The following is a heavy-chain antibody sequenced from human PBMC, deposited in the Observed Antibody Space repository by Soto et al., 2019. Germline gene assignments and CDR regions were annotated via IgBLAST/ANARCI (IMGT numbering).Heavy chain of an antibody. Sequence: GGALRLSCAASGFTFRTYAMNLVRQAPGKGLEWISAISGSGSFTHYADSVRGRFTISRDNSQNQLYLQMNNLRGDDTAMYYCAKIPTGSGSSKFDYWGQGIQVTVSS. V-gene: IGHV3-23*01. D-gene: IGHD3-10*01. CDR3: AKIPTGSGSSKFDY. CDR2: ISGSGSFT. CDR1: GFTFRTYA. J-gene: IGHJ4*02.